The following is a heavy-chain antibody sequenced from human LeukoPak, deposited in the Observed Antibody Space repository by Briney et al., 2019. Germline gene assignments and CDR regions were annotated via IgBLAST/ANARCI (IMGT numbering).Heavy chain of an antibody. CDR3: ARGGSGRRYQLLTFDY. D-gene: IGHD2-2*01. Sequence: PSETLSLTCAVSGGSISSGGYSWSWIRQPPGKGLEWIGYIYHSGSTYYNPSLKSRVTISVDRSKNQFSLKLSSVTAADTAVYYCARGGSGRRYQLLTFDYWGQGTLVTVSS. V-gene: IGHV4-30-2*01. CDR1: GGSISSGGYS. CDR2: IYHSGST. J-gene: IGHJ4*02.